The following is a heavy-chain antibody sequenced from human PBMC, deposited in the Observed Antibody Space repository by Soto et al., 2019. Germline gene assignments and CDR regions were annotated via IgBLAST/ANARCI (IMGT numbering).Heavy chain of an antibody. CDR2: IRSKAYGGTT. V-gene: IGHV3-49*04. CDR1: GFTFGDYA. J-gene: IGHJ5*02. CDR3: TRDDPLAAAGREWFDP. D-gene: IGHD6-13*01. Sequence: GGSLRLSCTASGFTFGDYAMSWVRQAPGKGLEWVGFIRSKAYGGTTEYAASVKGRFTISRDDSKSIAYLQMNSLKTEDTAVYYCTRDDPLAAAGREWFDPWGQGTLVTVSS.